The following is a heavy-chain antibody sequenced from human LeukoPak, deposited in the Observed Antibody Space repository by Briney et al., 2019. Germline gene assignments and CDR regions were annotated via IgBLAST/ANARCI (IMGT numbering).Heavy chain of an antibody. J-gene: IGHJ4*02. V-gene: IGHV4-34*01. CDR2: INHSGST. Sequence: SETLSLTCAVYGGSFSGYYWSWIRQPPGKGLEWIGEINHSGSTNYNPSLKSRVPISVDTSKNQFSLKLSSVTAADTAVYYCARLEYGSWYFDYWGQGTLVTVSS. D-gene: IGHD3-10*01. CDR1: GGSFSGYY. CDR3: ARLEYGSWYFDY.